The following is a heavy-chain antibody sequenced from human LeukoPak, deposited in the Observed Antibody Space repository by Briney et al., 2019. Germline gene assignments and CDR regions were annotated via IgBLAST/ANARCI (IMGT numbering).Heavy chain of an antibody. D-gene: IGHD6-13*01. J-gene: IGHJ4*02. V-gene: IGHV3-7*05. CDR1: GFIFSSYW. CDR2: IKQDGSEK. CDR3: AREAAAAHPDY. Sequence: GGSLRLSCAASGFIFSSYWMSWVRQAPGKGLEWVANIKQDGSEKYYVDSVKGRFTISRDNAKNSLYLQMNSLRAEDTAVYYCAREAAAAHPDYWGQGTLVGVSA.